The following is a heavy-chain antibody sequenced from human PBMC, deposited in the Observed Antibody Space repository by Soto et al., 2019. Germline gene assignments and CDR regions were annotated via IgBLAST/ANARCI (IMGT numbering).Heavy chain of an antibody. V-gene: IGHV4-39*01. CDR2: IYYSGST. CDR3: ARSPIYDILTGYYVNWFDP. Sequence: SETLSLTCTFSGGSIISSSYYWGWIRQPPGKGLEWIGSIYYSGSTYYNPSLKSRVTISVDTSKNQFSLKLSSVTAADTAVYYCARSPIYDILTGYYVNWFDPWGQGTLVTVSS. D-gene: IGHD3-9*01. CDR1: GGSIISSSYY. J-gene: IGHJ5*02.